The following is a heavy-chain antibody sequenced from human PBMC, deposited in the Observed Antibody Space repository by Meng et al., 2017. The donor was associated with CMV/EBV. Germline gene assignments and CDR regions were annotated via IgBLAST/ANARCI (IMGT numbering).Heavy chain of an antibody. CDR2: FDPEDGET. CDR3: ARRKSAYYYYGMDV. J-gene: IGHJ6*02. V-gene: IGHV1-24*01. Sequence: ASVKVSCKVSGYTLTELSMHWVRQAPGKGLEWMGGFDPEDGETIYAQKFQGRVTMTEDTSTDTAYMELSSLRSEDTAVYYCARRKSAYYYYGMDVWGQGTTVTVSS. CDR1: GYTLTELS.